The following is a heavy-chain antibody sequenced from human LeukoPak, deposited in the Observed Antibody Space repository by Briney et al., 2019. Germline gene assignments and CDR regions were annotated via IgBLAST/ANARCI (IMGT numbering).Heavy chain of an antibody. J-gene: IGHJ1*01. Sequence: HSGGSLRLSCAASGFTFSSYWMHWVRQAPGKGLMWVSGSNTDGSSTMYADSVKGRFTISRDNAKNTLYLQMNSLRGEDTAVYHCYGANAEHWGQGTLVTVSS. D-gene: IGHD3-10*01. CDR1: GFTFSSYW. V-gene: IGHV3-74*03. CDR2: SNTDGSST. CDR3: YGANAEH.